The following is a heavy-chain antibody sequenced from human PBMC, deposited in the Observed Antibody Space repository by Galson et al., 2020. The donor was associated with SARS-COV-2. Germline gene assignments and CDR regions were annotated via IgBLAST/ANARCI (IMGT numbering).Heavy chain of an antibody. V-gene: IGHV3-20*04. CDR1: GFTFGDYG. D-gene: IGHD7-27*01. J-gene: IGHJ4*02. CDR3: ARGTGDIDY. CDR2: IYWNGGNT. Sequence: GGSLRLSCAASGFTFGDYGMSWVRQAPGKGLEWISSIYWNGGNTGNADSVKGRFIISRDNAKKFLYLQLNSLRAEDTAFYFCARGTGDIDYWGQGTLVTVSS.